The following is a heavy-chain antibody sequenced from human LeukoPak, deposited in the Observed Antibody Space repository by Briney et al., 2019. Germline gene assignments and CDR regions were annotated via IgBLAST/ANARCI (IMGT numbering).Heavy chain of an antibody. CDR1: GYTFTGYY. Sequence: ASVTVSCTASGYTFTGYYMHWVRQAPGQGLEWMGWINPNSGGTNYAQKFQGRVTMTRDTSISTAYMELSRLRSDDTAVYYCARDEGYYDFWSDPRYYFDYWGQGTLVTVSS. J-gene: IGHJ4*02. CDR3: ARDEGYYDFWSDPRYYFDY. V-gene: IGHV1-2*02. D-gene: IGHD3-3*01. CDR2: INPNSGGT.